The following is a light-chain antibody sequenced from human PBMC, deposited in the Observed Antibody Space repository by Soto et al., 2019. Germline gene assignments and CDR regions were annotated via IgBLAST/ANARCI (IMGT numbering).Light chain of an antibody. CDR1: QSIDTY. V-gene: IGKV1-39*01. J-gene: IGKJ4*01. CDR3: KKSYSTPLT. CDR2: AAS. Sequence: DLKMTQSPSSLSESVVDRVTIPCRASQSIDTYLNWYQQKPGKAHKLLIYAASSLQSGVPSRFSGSGSGTDFTLTISNLQPEEFATYFCKKSYSTPLTVGGGNKVAIK.